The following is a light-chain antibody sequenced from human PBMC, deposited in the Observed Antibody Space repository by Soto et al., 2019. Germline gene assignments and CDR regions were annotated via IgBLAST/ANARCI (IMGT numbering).Light chain of an antibody. J-gene: IGLJ2*01. Sequence: QSALTQPASVSGSPGQSITISCTGTSNDVGAYDYVSWYQQHPGKAPKLIIYEVTYRPSGVSNRFSGSQSGNPASLTISGLQAEDEADYYCSSYRGSSTLTFGGGTKLT. CDR2: EVT. CDR3: SSYRGSSTLT. CDR1: SNDVGAYDY. V-gene: IGLV2-14*01.